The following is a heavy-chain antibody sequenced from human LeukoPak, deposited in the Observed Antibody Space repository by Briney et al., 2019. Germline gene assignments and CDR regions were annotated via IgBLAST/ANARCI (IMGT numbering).Heavy chain of an antibody. V-gene: IGHV1-2*02. CDR3: ARDRYYGSGSYAFDI. CDR2: INPNSGGT. CDR1: GYTFTGYY. J-gene: IGHJ3*02. Sequence: ASVKVSCKASGYTFTGYYMHWVRQAPGQGLEWMGWINPNSGGTNYAQKFQGRVTMTRDTSISTAYMELRSLRSEDTAVYYCARDRYYGSGSYAFDIWGQGTMVTVSS. D-gene: IGHD3-10*01.